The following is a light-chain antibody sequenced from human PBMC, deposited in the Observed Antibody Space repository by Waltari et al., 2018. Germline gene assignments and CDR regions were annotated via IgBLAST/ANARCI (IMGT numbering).Light chain of an antibody. Sequence: SYEVTQPPSVSVSPAQTARITCSGDELPKQFAYWYQQKPGQAPLLVIYKDTERPSGIPERFSGSSSGTTVTLTISGVQAEDEADYYCQSADSSGTYWVFGGGTKLTVL. V-gene: IGLV3-25*03. CDR3: QSADSSGTYWV. J-gene: IGLJ3*02. CDR2: KDT. CDR1: ELPKQF.